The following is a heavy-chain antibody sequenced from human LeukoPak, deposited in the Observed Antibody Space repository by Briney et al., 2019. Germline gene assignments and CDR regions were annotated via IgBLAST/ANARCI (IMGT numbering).Heavy chain of an antibody. CDR3: ARDPRSGWYTIDY. Sequence: PGRSLRLSCAASGFTFSSYAMHWVRQAPGKGLEWVAVISYDGSNKYHADSVKGRFTISRDNSKNTLYLQMNSLRAEDTAVYYCARDPRSGWYTIDYWGQGTLVTVSS. CDR1: GFTFSSYA. V-gene: IGHV3-30-3*01. J-gene: IGHJ4*02. D-gene: IGHD6-19*01. CDR2: ISYDGSNK.